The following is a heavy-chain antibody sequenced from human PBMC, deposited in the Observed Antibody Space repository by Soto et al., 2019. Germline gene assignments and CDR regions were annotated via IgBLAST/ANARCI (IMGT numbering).Heavy chain of an antibody. Sequence: GGSLRLSCAASGFTFSDYYMSWIRQAPGKGLEWVSYISSSGSTIYYADSVKGRFTISRDNAKNSLYLQMNSLRAEDTAVYYCAMSPYYYDSSGYWGYWGQGTQVTAPQ. CDR3: AMSPYYYDSSGYWGY. CDR1: GFTFSDYY. V-gene: IGHV3-11*01. CDR2: ISSSGSTI. D-gene: IGHD3-22*01. J-gene: IGHJ4*02.